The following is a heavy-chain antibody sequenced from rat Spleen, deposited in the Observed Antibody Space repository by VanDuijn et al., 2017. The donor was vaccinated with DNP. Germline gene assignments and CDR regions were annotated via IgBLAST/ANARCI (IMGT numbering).Heavy chain of an antibody. J-gene: IGHJ2*01. CDR1: GFTFSDYN. V-gene: IGHV5S10*01. CDR3: ATEDYGYPFDY. CDR2: IIYDGGGT. D-gene: IGHD1-7*01. Sequence: EVKLVESGGGLVQSGRSLKVSCAASGFTFSDYNMAWVRQAPKKGLEWVATIIYDGGGTYYRDSVKGRFTISRDNAKSTLYLQMDSLRSEDTATYYCATEDYGYPFDYWGQGVMVTVSS.